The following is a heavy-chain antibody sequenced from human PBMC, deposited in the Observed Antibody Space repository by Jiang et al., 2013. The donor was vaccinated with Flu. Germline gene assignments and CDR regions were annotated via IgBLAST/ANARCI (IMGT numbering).Heavy chain of an antibody. CDR1: GGSISISSFY. J-gene: IGHJ4*02. V-gene: IGHV4-39*01. D-gene: IGHD3-10*01. CDR2: MYYSGTT. Sequence: LVKPSETLSLTCTVSGGSISISSFYWGWIRQPPGKGLEWIGSMYYSGTTYYNPSLKSRVTISLDTSKNQFSLKLTSVTAADTAFYYCARLSYGSSHYSDFWGQGTLVTVSS. CDR3: ARLSYGSSHYSDF.